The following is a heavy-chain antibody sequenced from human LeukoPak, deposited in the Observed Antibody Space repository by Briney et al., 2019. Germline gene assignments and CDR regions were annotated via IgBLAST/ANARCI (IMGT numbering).Heavy chain of an antibody. J-gene: IGHJ4*02. Sequence: PGGSLRLSCAAPGFTFSSYEMNWVRQAPGKGLEWVSYISSSGDTIYYADSVKGRYNISRDNAKNSLYLQMNSLRAEDTAVYYCARERYYDRCFDYWGQGTLVTVSS. CDR2: ISSSGDTI. V-gene: IGHV3-48*03. CDR3: ARERYYDRCFDY. D-gene: IGHD3-22*01. CDR1: GFTFSSYE.